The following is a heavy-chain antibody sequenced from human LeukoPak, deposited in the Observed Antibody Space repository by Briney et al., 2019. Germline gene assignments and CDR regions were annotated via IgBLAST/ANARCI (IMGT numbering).Heavy chain of an antibody. Sequence: GESLKISCKGPGHSFINYWIAWVRQMPGKGLEWIGIIFPGDSHTKYSPSFQGQVTISADMSIDTAYLQWSSLRASDTAMYYCARIAATWYGGSWGQGTLVFVSS. D-gene: IGHD2-15*01. CDR1: GHSFINYW. CDR3: ARIAATWYGGS. J-gene: IGHJ4*02. CDR2: IFPGDSHT. V-gene: IGHV5-51*01.